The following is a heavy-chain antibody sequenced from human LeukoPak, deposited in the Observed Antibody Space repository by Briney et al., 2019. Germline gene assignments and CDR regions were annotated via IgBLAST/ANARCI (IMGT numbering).Heavy chain of an antibody. D-gene: IGHD4-17*01. J-gene: IGHJ4*02. Sequence: GGSLRLSCAASGFTFSSYAMSWVRQAPGKGLEWVSVIYSGGSTYYADSVKGRFTTSRDNSKNTLYLQMNSLRAEDTAVYYCASSADYGDYQADYWGQGTLVTVSS. CDR1: GFTFSSYA. CDR3: ASSADYGDYQADY. V-gene: IGHV3-66*01. CDR2: IYSGGST.